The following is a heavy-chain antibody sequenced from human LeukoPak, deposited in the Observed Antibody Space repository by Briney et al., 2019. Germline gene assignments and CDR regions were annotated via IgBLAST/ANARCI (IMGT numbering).Heavy chain of an antibody. D-gene: IGHD3-3*01. J-gene: IGHJ5*02. CDR1: GGSISSSSYY. V-gene: IGHV4-39*01. CDR2: IYYSGST. CDR3: ARTIFGGEGRPNWFDP. Sequence: SETLSLTCTVSGGSISSSSYYWGWIRQPPGKGLEWIGSIYYSGSTYYNPSLKSRVTISVDTSKNQFSLKLSSVTAADTAVYYCARTIFGGEGRPNWFDPWGQGTLVTVSS.